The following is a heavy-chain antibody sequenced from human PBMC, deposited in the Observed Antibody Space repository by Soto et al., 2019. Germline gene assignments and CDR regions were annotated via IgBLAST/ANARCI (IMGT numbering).Heavy chain of an antibody. Sequence: VGSLRLSCAGSGFTFSSYWMHWVRQVPGKGLVWVSLINSDGSSTRYADSVKGRFTISRDNAKNTLHLQMNSLRAEDTAVYYCARGSQLYYFYGMDVWGQGTTVTVSS. V-gene: IGHV3-74*01. D-gene: IGHD1-1*01. CDR3: ARGSQLYYFYGMDV. J-gene: IGHJ6*02. CDR1: GFTFSSYW. CDR2: INSDGSST.